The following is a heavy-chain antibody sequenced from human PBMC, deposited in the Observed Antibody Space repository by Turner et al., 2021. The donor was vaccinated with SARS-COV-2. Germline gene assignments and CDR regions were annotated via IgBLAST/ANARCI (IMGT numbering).Heavy chain of an antibody. CDR2: IIPIRGIA. Sequence: QVQLVQSGAEVKKPGSSVKVSCTASGGSFSSYAISWQRQAPGQGHWCMGGIIPIRGIANDAQMFQGRVTITADKSTSAFYMELSSLRSEDTAVYYCTSDDRICSSTSCHTLFDPWGHGTLVTVSS. J-gene: IGHJ5*02. D-gene: IGHD2-2*01. CDR1: GGSFSSYA. V-gene: IGHV1-69*10. CDR3: TSDDRICSSTSCHTLFDP.